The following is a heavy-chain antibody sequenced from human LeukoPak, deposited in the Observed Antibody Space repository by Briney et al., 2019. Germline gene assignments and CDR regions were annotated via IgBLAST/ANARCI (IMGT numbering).Heavy chain of an antibody. CDR3: ARELFDFDY. J-gene: IGHJ4*02. Sequence: PGGSLRLSCAPSGFTFDNFAMTWVRQAPGKGLGWVSEITGSGGSTYYADSVKGRFTISRDNSKNTLYLQMNSLRAEATAIYYCARELFDFDYWGQGTLVTVSS. CDR1: GFTFDNFA. CDR2: ITGSGGST. D-gene: IGHD3-10*01. V-gene: IGHV3-23*01.